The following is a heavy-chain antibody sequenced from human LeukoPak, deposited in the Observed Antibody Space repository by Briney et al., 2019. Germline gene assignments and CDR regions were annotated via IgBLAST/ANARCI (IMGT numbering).Heavy chain of an antibody. V-gene: IGHV4-39*01. CDR3: ARCPYDPIPGHSNRHFEL. J-gene: IGHJ2*01. CDR2: VYYGGST. D-gene: IGHD2-21*01. Sequence: SETLSLTCSVSGGSIGTTTYSRAWIRQPPGKGLEWIGNVYYGGSTNFSPSLRSRVTMSVDSSTKQFSLWLNSVTAADTAVYYWARCPYDPIPGHSNRHFELWFRGTLVTVSS. CDR1: GGSIGTTTYS.